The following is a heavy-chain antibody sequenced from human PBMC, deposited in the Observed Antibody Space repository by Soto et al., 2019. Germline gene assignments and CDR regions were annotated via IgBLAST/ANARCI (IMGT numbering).Heavy chain of an antibody. J-gene: IGHJ4*02. CDR2: IYYSGST. V-gene: IGHV4-31*01. CDR3: ARYNYDSSGYSRYFDS. D-gene: IGHD3-22*01. CDR1: GGSISSGGYY. Sequence: QVQLQESGPGLVRPSQTLSLTCTVSGGSISSGGYYWSWIRQHPGKGLEWIGYIYYSGSTYYNPSLKSPVTIPVDTSNNNFCLKLSSVTAANTAVYYCARYNYDSSGYSRYFDSWGQGTLVTVSS.